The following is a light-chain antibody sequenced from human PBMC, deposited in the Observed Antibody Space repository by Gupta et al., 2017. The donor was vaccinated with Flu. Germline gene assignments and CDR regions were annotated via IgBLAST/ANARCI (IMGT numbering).Light chain of an antibody. Sequence: GERATLSFSASQSVTCNLAWYQQKPGQGPRLLIYGASTRAITIPARFSGSGSETEFTLTISSLQSEDSAVYFCQQYNNWPLAFGGGTKVEIK. J-gene: IGKJ4*01. CDR2: GAS. CDR3: QQYNNWPLA. CDR1: QSVTCN. V-gene: IGKV3-15*01.